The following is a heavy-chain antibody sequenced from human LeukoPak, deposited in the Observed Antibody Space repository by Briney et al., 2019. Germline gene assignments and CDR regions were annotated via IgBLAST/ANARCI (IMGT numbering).Heavy chain of an antibody. Sequence: PGGSLRLSCAASGFTFSNYWVHWVRQAPGKGLVWVSRINRDGSTTKYADSVKGRFTVSRDNAKNTLNLQMNSLRAEDTAVYYCARDKKSAESSEIDYWGQGTLVTVSS. CDR1: GFTFSNYW. CDR2: INRDGSTT. CDR3: ARDKKSAESSEIDY. D-gene: IGHD2-2*01. J-gene: IGHJ4*02. V-gene: IGHV3-74*03.